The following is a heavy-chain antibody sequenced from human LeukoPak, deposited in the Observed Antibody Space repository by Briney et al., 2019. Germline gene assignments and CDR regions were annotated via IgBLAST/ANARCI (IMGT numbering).Heavy chain of an antibody. CDR1: GFTFSTYS. CDR2: ISSSSSYI. CDR3: ARDLFRSSSRSED. J-gene: IGHJ4*02. D-gene: IGHD6-6*01. Sequence: GGSLRLSCAASGFTFSTYSMNWVRQAPGKGLEWLSSISSSSSYIYYADSVKGRFTISRDNAKNSVYLQMNSLRAEDTALYYCARDLFRSSSRSEDWGQGTLVTVSS. V-gene: IGHV3-21*01.